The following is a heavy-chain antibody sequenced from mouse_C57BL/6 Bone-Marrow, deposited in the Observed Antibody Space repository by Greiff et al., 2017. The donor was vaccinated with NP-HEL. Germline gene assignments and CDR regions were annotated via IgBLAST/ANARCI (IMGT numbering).Heavy chain of an antibody. CDR1: GYTFTSYT. CDR2: INPSSGYT. CDR3: ARKERGPDYYAMDY. J-gene: IGHJ4*01. V-gene: IGHV1-4*01. Sequence: QVQLQQSGAELARPGASVKMSCKASGYTFTSYTMHWVKQRPGQGLEWIGYINPSSGYTKYNQKFKDKATLTADKSSSTAYMQLSSLTSEDSAVYYCARKERGPDYYAMDYWGQGTSVTVSS.